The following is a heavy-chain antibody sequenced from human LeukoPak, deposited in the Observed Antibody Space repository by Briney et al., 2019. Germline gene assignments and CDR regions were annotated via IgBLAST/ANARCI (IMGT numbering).Heavy chain of an antibody. V-gene: IGHV1-8*01. CDR3: AISYGSGSYYPLFDY. CDR1: GYSFTSYD. Sequence: ASVKVSCKASGYSFTSYDINWVRQATGQGLEWMGWMNPNSGNTGYAQKFQGRVTMTRNTSISTAYMELSSLRSEDTAVYYCAISYGSGSYYPLFDYWGQGTLVTVSS. D-gene: IGHD3-10*01. J-gene: IGHJ4*02. CDR2: MNPNSGNT.